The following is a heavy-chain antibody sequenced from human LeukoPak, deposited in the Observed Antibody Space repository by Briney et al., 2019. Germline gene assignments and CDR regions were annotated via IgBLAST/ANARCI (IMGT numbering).Heavy chain of an antibody. Sequence: PGGSLRLSCAASGSTFSSYAMSWVRQAPGKGLEWVSAISGSGGSTYYADSVKGRFTISRDNAKNSLYLQMNSLRAEDTAVYYCGRELWPGIGYWGQGTLVTVSS. CDR1: GSTFSSYA. CDR3: GRELWPGIGY. D-gene: IGHD3-10*01. J-gene: IGHJ4*02. CDR2: ISGSGGST. V-gene: IGHV3-23*01.